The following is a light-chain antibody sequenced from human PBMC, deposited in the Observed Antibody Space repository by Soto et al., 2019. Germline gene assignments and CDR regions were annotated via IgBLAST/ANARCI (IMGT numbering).Light chain of an antibody. CDR2: DAS. V-gene: IGKV3D-15*01. CDR1: QSGSSY. Sequence: EILLTQSPGPVSLSPGEIATLSCRASQSGSSYLAWYQQKPGQAPRLLIYDASNTATGIPARFSASGSETEFTLTITPLHSEDFAVYYCQQYNSWPRTFGQGTKVDIK. J-gene: IGKJ1*01. CDR3: QQYNSWPRT.